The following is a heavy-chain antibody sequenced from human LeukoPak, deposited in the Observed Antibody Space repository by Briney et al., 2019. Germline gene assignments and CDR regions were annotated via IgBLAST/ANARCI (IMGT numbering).Heavy chain of an antibody. V-gene: IGHV3-23*01. CDR1: GFTFNSYA. CDR3: ATASRLSYDTFDI. CDR2: MSGSDAGT. J-gene: IGHJ3*02. D-gene: IGHD2/OR15-2a*01. Sequence: QPGGSLRLSCIASGFTFNSYAMSWVRQAPGKGLEWVSAMSGSDAGTYYADSVKGRFTISRDNSKNTLYLQMNSLRAEDTAVYYCATASRLSYDTFDIWGQGAVVTVSS.